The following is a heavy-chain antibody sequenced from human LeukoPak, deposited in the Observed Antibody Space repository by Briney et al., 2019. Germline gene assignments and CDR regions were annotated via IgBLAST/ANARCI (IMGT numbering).Heavy chain of an antibody. J-gene: IGHJ4*02. Sequence: GASVKVSCKASGGTFSSYAISWVRQAPGQGLEWMGGIIPIFGTANYAQKFRGRVTITADKSTRTAYMELSSLRSEDTAVYYCARDEFVAAAFDYWGQGTLVTVSS. V-gene: IGHV1-69*06. CDR2: IIPIFGTA. D-gene: IGHD6-13*01. CDR3: ARDEFVAAAFDY. CDR1: GGTFSSYA.